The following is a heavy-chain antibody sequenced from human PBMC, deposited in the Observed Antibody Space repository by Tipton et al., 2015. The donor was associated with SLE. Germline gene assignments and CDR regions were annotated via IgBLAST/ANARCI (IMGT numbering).Heavy chain of an antibody. V-gene: IGHV3-74*01. CDR1: GVTFSSSW. CDR3: ASESRLGYYKGFDD. D-gene: IGHD3-22*01. CDR2: IARDESTT. J-gene: IGHJ3*01. Sequence: SLRLSCAASGVTFSSSWLHWVCQAPGKGMVWVSRIARDESTTTYADPVKGRLTISIDNPKNTLYLQMNSLRAEDTAVYYCASESRLGYYKGFDDWGQGSTVTVSS.